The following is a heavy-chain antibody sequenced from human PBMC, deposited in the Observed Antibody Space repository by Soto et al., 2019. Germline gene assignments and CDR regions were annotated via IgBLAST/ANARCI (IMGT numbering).Heavy chain of an antibody. D-gene: IGHD4-17*01. CDR3: ARARYGDPRYYYYYGMDV. J-gene: IGHJ6*02. CDR2: INPNSGGT. CDR1: GYTFTGYY. V-gene: IGHV1-2*04. Sequence: ASVKVSCKASGYTFTGYYMHWVRQAPGQGLEWMGWINPNSGGTNYAQKFQGWVTMTRDTSISTAYMELSRLRSDDTAVYYCARARYGDPRYYYYYGMDVWGQGTTVTVSS.